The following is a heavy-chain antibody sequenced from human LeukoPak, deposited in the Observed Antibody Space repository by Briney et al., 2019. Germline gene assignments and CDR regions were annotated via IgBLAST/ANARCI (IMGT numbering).Heavy chain of an antibody. CDR2: ISSSSSTI. J-gene: IGHJ4*02. CDR3: ARAARLLWFGESTFDY. D-gene: IGHD3-10*01. V-gene: IGHV3-48*01. Sequence: PGGSLRLSCAASGFTFSSYSMNWVRQAPGKGLEWVSYISSSSSTIYYADSVKGRFTISRDNAKNSLYLQMNGLRAEDTAVYYCARAARLLWFGESTFDYWGQGTLVTVSS. CDR1: GFTFSSYS.